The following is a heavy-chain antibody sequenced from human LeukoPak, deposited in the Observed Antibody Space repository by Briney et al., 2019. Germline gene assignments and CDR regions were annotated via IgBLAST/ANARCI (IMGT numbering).Heavy chain of an antibody. CDR3: AKISYSSGSDY. V-gene: IGHV3-23*01. CDR2: ISGSGGST. J-gene: IGHJ4*02. CDR1: GFTFSSYA. Sequence: VGSLRLSCAASGFTFSSYAMSWVRQAPGKGLEWVSAISGSGGSTYYADSVKGRFTISIDNSKNTLYLQMNSLRAEDTAVYYCAKISYSSGSDYWGQGTLVTVSS. D-gene: IGHD6-19*01.